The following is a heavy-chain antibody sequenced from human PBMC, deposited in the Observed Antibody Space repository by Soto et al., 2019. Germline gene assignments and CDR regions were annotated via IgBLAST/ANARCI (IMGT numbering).Heavy chain of an antibody. CDR2: INHSGST. J-gene: IGHJ4*02. Sequence: SETLSLTCAVHGGSFSGYYWSWIRQPPGKGLEWIGEINHSGSTNYNPSLKSRVTISVDTSKNQFSLKLSSVTAADTAVYYCARGGAAAGTPYYFDYWGQGTLVTVSS. V-gene: IGHV4-34*01. D-gene: IGHD6-13*01. CDR1: GGSFSGYY. CDR3: ARGGAAAGTPYYFDY.